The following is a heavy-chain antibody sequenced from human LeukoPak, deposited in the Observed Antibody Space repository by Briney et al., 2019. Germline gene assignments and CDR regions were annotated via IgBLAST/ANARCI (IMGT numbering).Heavy chain of an antibody. CDR1: GFTFSNYA. CDR2: ISGSGGRT. V-gene: IGHV3-23*01. CDR3: AKEYYYGSGTYYNVDY. Sequence: GGSLRLSCAASGFTFSNYAMSWVRQAPGKGLEWVSAISGSGGRTYYADSVKGRFTLSRDNSRNTLYLQMNSLRAEDTAVYYCAKEYYYGSGTYYNVDYWGQGTLVTVSS. D-gene: IGHD3-10*01. J-gene: IGHJ4*02.